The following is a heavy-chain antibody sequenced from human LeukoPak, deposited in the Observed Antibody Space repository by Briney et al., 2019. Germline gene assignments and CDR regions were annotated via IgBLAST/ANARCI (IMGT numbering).Heavy chain of an antibody. J-gene: IGHJ5*02. CDR3: ARGFGHP. CDR1: GGSISGYY. Sequence: SETLSLTCTVSGGSISGYYWSWFRQPAGKGLEWIGRVCTSGTTNYNPSLKSRVTMSIDTSKNQFSLKLTSVTAADTAVYYCARGFGHPWGQGTLVTVSS. D-gene: IGHD3-10*01. V-gene: IGHV4-4*07. CDR2: VCTSGTT.